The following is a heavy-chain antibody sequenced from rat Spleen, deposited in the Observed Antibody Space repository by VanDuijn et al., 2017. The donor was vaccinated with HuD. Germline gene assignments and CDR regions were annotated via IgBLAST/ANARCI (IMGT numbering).Heavy chain of an antibody. V-gene: IGHV2-6*01. D-gene: IGHD1-10*01. Sequence: QVQLKESGPGLVQPSQTLSLTCTVSGFSLTSYTVSWVRQPPGKGLEWIAAISSGGSTYYNSALKSRLSISRDTSKSQVFLKMNSLQTEDTAMYFCARGNNPDYWGQGVMVTVSS. CDR2: ISSGGST. CDR1: GFSLTSYT. J-gene: IGHJ2*01. CDR3: ARGNNPDY.